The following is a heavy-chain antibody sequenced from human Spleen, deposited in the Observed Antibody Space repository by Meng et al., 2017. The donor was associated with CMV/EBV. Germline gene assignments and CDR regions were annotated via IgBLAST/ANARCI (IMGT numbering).Heavy chain of an antibody. CDR1: GYTFSSYG. V-gene: IGHV1-18*01. J-gene: IGHJ4*02. CDR2: ISAYNGNT. D-gene: IGHD1-26*01. Sequence: ASVKVSCKTYGYTFSSYGLSWVRQAPGQGLEWMGWISAYNGNTNYAQKFQGRVTMTTDKSTTTAYMELTGLRSDDTAIYYCARDGGSRGVYFDSWGQGTLVIVSS. CDR3: ARDGGSRGVYFDS.